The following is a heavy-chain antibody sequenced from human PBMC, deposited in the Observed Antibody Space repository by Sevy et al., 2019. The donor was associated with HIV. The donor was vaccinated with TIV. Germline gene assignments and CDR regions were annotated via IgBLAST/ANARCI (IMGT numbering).Heavy chain of an antibody. CDR3: ARDGSDGGIPLF. D-gene: IGHD3-10*01. J-gene: IGHJ4*02. V-gene: IGHV3-48*03. Sequence: GGSLRLSCAASGFTFSSCEMNWVRQAPGKGLEWVSYISSSGSTIYYADSVKGRFTISRDNAKNSLYLQMNSLRAEDTAVYYCARDGSDGGIPLFWGQGTLVTVSS. CDR1: GFTFSSCE. CDR2: ISSSGSTI.